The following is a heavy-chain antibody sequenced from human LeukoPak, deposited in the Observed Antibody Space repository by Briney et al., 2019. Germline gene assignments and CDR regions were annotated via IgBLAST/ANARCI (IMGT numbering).Heavy chain of an antibody. V-gene: IGHV4-59*01. J-gene: IGHJ4*02. CDR3: ARVNPDCSGGSCYGSDY. CDR2: IYYSGST. D-gene: IGHD2-15*01. Sequence: SETLSLTCTVSGGPISSYYWSWIRQPPGKGLEWIGYIYYSGSTNYNPSLKSRVTISVDTSKNQFSLKLSSVTAADTAVYYCARVNPDCSGGSCYGSDYWGQGTLVTVSS. CDR1: GGPISSYY.